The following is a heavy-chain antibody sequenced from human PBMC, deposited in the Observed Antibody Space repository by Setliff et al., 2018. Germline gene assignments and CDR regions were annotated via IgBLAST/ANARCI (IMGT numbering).Heavy chain of an antibody. CDR1: GESFSNNY. CDR2: IYYSGST. J-gene: IGHJ5*02. V-gene: IGHV4-59*01. Sequence: SETLSLTCSVYGESFSNNYWSWIRQPPGKGLEWIGYIYYSGSTNYNPSLKSRVTMSVATFENHFSLKLNSLTAADTAVYYCARVTNWGLDLRFDPWGQGILVTVSS. D-gene: IGHD7-27*01. CDR3: ARVTNWGLDLRFDP.